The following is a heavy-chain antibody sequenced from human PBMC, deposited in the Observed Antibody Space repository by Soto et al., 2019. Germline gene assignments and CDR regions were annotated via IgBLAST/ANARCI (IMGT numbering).Heavy chain of an antibody. D-gene: IGHD4-17*01. V-gene: IGHV4-30-4*01. CDR1: GGSISSGDYY. CDR2: IYYSGST. J-gene: IGHJ6*02. Sequence: SETLSLTCTVSGGSISSGDYYWSWIRQPPGKGLEWIGYIYYSGSTYYNPSLKSRVTISVDTSKNQFSLKLSSVTAADTAVYYCARDLAVTPMYYYYGMDVWGQGTTVTV. CDR3: ARDLAVTPMYYYYGMDV.